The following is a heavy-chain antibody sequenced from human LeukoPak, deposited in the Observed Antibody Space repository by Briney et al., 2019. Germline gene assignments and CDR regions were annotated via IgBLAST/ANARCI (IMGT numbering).Heavy chain of an antibody. CDR2: IYYSGTP. V-gene: IGHV4-30-4*01. D-gene: IGHD3-10*01. CDR1: GGSISSGDYY. CDR3: ARRGVTYYYGSGSHARDSDAFDI. J-gene: IGHJ3*02. Sequence: PSETLSLTCTVSGGSISSGDYYWSWIRLPPGKGLECLGYIYYSGTPSYNPSLKSRVTISVDTSKNQFSLKLSSVTAADTAVYYCARRGVTYYYGSGSHARDSDAFDIWGQGTMVTVSS.